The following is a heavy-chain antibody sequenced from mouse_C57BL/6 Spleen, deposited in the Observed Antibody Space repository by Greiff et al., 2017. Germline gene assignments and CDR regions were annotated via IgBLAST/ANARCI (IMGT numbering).Heavy chain of an antibody. V-gene: IGHV1-54*01. J-gene: IGHJ3*01. CDR2: INPGSGGT. CDR3: ARSGDCYPAWFAY. Sequence: VQLQQSGAELVRPGTSVKVSCKASGYAFTNYLIEWVKQRPGQGLEWIGVINPGSGGTNYNEKFKGKATLTADKSSSTAYMQLSSLTSEDSAVYFCARSGDCYPAWFAYWGQGTLVTVSA. CDR1: GYAFTNYL. D-gene: IGHD2-3*01.